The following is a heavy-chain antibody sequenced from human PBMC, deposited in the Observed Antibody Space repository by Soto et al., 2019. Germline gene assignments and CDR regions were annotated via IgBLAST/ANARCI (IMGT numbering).Heavy chain of an antibody. Sequence: QVQLQQWGAGLLKPSETLSLTCAVYGGSFSGYYWSWIRQPPGKGLEWIGEINHSGSTNYNPSLKSRVTISVDTSKNQFSLKLSSVTAADTAVYYCARGRRRAARAGTKYYFDYRGQGTLVTVSS. J-gene: IGHJ4*02. D-gene: IGHD6-6*01. CDR1: GGSFSGYY. CDR3: ARGRRRAARAGTKYYFDY. V-gene: IGHV4-34*01. CDR2: INHSGST.